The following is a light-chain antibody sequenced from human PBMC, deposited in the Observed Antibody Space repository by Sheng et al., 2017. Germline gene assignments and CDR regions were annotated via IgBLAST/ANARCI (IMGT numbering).Light chain of an antibody. Sequence: DIQMTQSPSSVSASVGDRVTLTCRTSQNIRSWLAWYQQKPGKAPRLLIYAASSLQSGVPSRFSGSGSGTDFTLTISSLQPEDFATYYCQQANSFPHTFGQGTKLEIK. CDR2: AAS. CDR1: QNIRSW. V-gene: IGKV1-12*01. CDR3: QQANSFPHT. J-gene: IGKJ2*01.